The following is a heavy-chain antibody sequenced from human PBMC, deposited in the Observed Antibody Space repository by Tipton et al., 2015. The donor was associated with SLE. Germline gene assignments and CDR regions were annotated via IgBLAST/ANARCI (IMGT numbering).Heavy chain of an antibody. J-gene: IGHJ4*02. CDR1: GWSIRKSDYY. CDR3: ARDPDNDDDESRDKF. CDR2: MYYSGNT. D-gene: IGHD1-1*01. V-gene: IGHV4-39*07. Sequence: LRLSCTVSGWSIRKSDYYWVWIRQPPGMGLEWIGSMYYSGNTYYNPSLKSRVTLSVDMSQNQFSLKLTSMTAADTAVYYCARDPDNDDDESRDKFWGRGTLVTVSS.